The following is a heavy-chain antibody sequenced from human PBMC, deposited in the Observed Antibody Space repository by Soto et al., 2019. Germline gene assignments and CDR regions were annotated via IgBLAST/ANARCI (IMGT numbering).Heavy chain of an antibody. CDR2: ISNDGSST. CDR1: GFTLNSFF. J-gene: IGHJ5*02. CDR3: VRDQDSRGYSVFNL. D-gene: IGHD3-22*01. V-gene: IGHV3-74*01. Sequence: GGSLRLSCASSGFTLNSFFMHWVRQAPGKGLMWVSRISNDGSSTTYADSVKGRFTISRDNARDTLYLQMNSLRVDDTAVYFCVRDQDSRGYSVFNLWGQGAQVTVSS.